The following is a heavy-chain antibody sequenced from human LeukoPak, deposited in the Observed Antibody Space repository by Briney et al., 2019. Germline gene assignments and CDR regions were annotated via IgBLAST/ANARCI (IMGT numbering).Heavy chain of an antibody. J-gene: IGHJ6*03. Sequence: PGGSLRLSCAASGFTFSSYWMRWVRQAPGKGLVWVSRINSDGSSTSYADSVKGRFTISRDNAKNTLYLQMNSLRAEDTAVYYCARDRIAVAGSYYYMDVWGKGTTVTVSS. CDR1: GFTFSSYW. CDR2: INSDGSST. D-gene: IGHD6-19*01. CDR3: ARDRIAVAGSYYYMDV. V-gene: IGHV3-74*01.